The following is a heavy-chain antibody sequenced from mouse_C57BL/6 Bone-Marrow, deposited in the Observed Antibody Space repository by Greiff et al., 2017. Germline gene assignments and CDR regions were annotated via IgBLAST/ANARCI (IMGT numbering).Heavy chain of an antibody. D-gene: IGHD1-1*01. J-gene: IGHJ1*03. CDR2: ILPGSGST. CDR3: ARRGYGSSYDWYFDV. V-gene: IGHV1-9*01. Sequence: QVQLKQSGAELMKPGASVKLSCKATGYTFTGYWIEWVKQRPGHGLEWIGEILPGSGSTNYNEKFKGKATFTADTYSNTAYMQLSSLTTEDSAIYYCARRGYGSSYDWYFDVWGTGTTVTVSS. CDR1: GYTFTGYW.